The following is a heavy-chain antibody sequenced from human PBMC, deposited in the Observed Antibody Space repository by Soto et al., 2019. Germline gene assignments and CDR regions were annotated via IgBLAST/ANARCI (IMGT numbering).Heavy chain of an antibody. D-gene: IGHD2-2*01. V-gene: IGHV1-18*01. J-gene: IGHJ5*02. CDR2: ISAYNGNT. Sequence: ASVKVSCKASGYTFTSYGISWVRQAPGQGLEWMGWISAYNGNTNYAQKLQGRVTMTTDTSTSTAYMGLRSLRSDDTAVYYCARDVHVVVPAATDWFDPWGQGTLVTVSS. CDR1: GYTFTSYG. CDR3: ARDVHVVVPAATDWFDP.